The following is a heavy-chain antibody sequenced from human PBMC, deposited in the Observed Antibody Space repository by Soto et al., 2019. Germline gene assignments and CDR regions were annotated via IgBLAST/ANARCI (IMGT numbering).Heavy chain of an antibody. J-gene: IGHJ4*02. CDR2: IYYSGST. V-gene: IGHV4-59*08. CDR3: VRRDDC. Sequence: QVQPQESGPGLVKPSETLSLTCTVSGGSISSNYWSWIRQPPGKGLEWIGYIYYSGSTNYNPSLKSRVTISVDTSKNQFSLKLSSATAADTAVYYCVRRDDCWGQGTLVTVSS. CDR1: GGSISSNY.